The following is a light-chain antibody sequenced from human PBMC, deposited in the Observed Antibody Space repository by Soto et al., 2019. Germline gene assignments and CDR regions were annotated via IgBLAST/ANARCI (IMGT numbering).Light chain of an antibody. J-gene: IGKJ1*01. Sequence: EIVLKQSPGTLSPCPGERARLSWRASQSVSNNYLAWYQQKPGQAPRLLIYGASNRATGIPDRFSGSGSGTDFTLTISRLEPEDFAVYYCQQYGSSGKFGQGTKVDI. CDR1: QSVSNNY. CDR2: GAS. CDR3: QQYGSSGK. V-gene: IGKV3-20*01.